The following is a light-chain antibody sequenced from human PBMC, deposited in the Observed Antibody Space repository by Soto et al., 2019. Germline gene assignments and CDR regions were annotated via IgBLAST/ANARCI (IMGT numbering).Light chain of an antibody. CDR1: HSVSSNY. J-gene: IGKJ5*01. V-gene: IGKV3-20*01. Sequence: EIVLTQSPGTLSLSPGERATLSCRASHSVSSNYLAWYQQKPGQAPRLLIYDASSRATGIPDRFSGSGSGTDFTLTINRLEPEDFAVFYCQHYDSLPITFGQGTRLEIK. CDR2: DAS. CDR3: QHYDSLPIT.